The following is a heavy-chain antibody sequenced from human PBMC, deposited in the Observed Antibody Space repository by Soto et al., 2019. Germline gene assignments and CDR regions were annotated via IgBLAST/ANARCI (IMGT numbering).Heavy chain of an antibody. J-gene: IGHJ4*02. CDR3: ARNSEHIDD. V-gene: IGHV3-11*01. CDR2: ISSSGRTI. Sequence: PGGSLRLSCAASGFTLSDFYMSWIRQAPGKGLEWVSYISSSGRTIFYADSVRGRFTISRDNAENSLYLQMNSLRAEDTALYYCARNSEHIDDWGQGTLVTGSS. D-gene: IGHD1-26*01. CDR1: GFTLSDFY.